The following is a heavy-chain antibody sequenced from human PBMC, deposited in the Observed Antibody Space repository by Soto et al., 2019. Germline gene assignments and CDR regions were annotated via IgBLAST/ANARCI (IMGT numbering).Heavy chain of an antibody. V-gene: IGHV3-30*03. Sequence: QVQLVESGGGVVQPGGSLRLSCAASGFTFSNFGMHWVRQAPGKGLEWVADITKNGRNKDYADSVKGRLAISRDNSKNTLELQMHSLRVEDTAMYYCGRCNGDDCHSPFDYWGQGTLVTVSS. CDR1: GFTFSNFG. CDR2: ITKNGRNK. CDR3: GRCNGDDCHSPFDY. D-gene: IGHD2-8*01. J-gene: IGHJ4*02.